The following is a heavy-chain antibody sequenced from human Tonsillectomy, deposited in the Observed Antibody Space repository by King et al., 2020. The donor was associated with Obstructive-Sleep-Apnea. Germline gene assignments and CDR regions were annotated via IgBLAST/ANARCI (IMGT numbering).Heavy chain of an antibody. D-gene: IGHD3/OR15-3a*01. CDR2: VRNDGGSQ. J-gene: IGHJ3*01. V-gene: IGHV3-30*02. CDR3: AKEGLTDFDAFDV. Sequence: VQLVESGGGVVQPGRSLRLSCAASGFTFSNYGMHWVRQAPGKGLEWVAFVRNDGGSQYYADSVKGRFTISRDNSKNTLYLQMDNLRAEDTALFYCAKEGLTDFDAFDVWGQGTMVTVSS. CDR1: GFTFSNYG.